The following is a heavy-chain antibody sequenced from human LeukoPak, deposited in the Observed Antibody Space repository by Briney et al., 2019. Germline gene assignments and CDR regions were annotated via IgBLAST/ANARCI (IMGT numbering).Heavy chain of an antibody. D-gene: IGHD3-10*01. J-gene: IGHJ6*03. CDR2: ISGSSSTI. CDR3: ARKYYGSGSYYMDV. CDR1: GFTFSNYG. V-gene: IGHV3-48*04. Sequence: GGSLRLSCAASGFTFSNYGMKWVRQTPGKGLEWISFISGSSSTIYDADSVKGRFTVSRDNAKNALYLQMNSLRAEDTAVYYCARKYYGSGSYYMDVWGKGTTVTVSS.